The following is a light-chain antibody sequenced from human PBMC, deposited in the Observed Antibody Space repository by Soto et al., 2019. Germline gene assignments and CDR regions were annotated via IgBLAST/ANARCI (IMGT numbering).Light chain of an antibody. V-gene: IGKV3-20*01. CDR2: GAS. J-gene: IGKJ2*02. CDR1: QSVDSEG. CDR3: QQYVTSPCT. Sequence: EVVLTQSPGTLSLSPGDRATLSCRASQSVDSEGFAWYQQKPGQSPRLLIFGASKRPGGIPNRFTGSGSETDFTLTISRLEPEDFAVYYCQQYVTSPCTFGQGTKIEI.